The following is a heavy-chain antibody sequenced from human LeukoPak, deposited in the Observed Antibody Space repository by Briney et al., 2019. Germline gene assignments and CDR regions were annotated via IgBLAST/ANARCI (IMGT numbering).Heavy chain of an antibody. CDR2: ISSSSSTI. Sequence: PGGSLRLSCAASGFTFSSYSMNWVRQAPGKGLEWVSYISSSSSTIYYADFVKGRFTISRDNAKNSLYLQMNSLRAEDTAVYYCARDGVSSGYGDYVAWFDPWGQGTLVTVSS. J-gene: IGHJ5*02. V-gene: IGHV3-48*01. D-gene: IGHD4-17*01. CDR1: GFTFSSYS. CDR3: ARDGVSSGYGDYVAWFDP.